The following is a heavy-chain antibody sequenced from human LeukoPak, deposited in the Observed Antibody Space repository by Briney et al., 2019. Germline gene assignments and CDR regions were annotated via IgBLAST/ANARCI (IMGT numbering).Heavy chain of an antibody. D-gene: IGHD5-24*01. Sequence: PSETLSLTCTVSGGSISSYYWSWIRQPPGKGLEWIGYIYYSGSTNYNPSLKSRVTISVDTSKNQFSLKLSSVTAADTAVYYCARRSGVEMATIYLDYWGQGTLVTVSS. CDR3: ARRSGVEMATIYLDY. CDR1: GGSISSYY. J-gene: IGHJ4*02. V-gene: IGHV4-59*08. CDR2: IYYSGST.